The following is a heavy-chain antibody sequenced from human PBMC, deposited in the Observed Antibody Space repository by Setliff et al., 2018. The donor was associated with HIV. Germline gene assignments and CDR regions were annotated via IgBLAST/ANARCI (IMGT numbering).Heavy chain of an antibody. CDR2: IYHSGST. D-gene: IGHD3-22*01. CDR1: GGSISSDNW. V-gene: IGHV4-4*02. J-gene: IGHJ5*02. Sequence: SETLSLTCAVSGGSISSDNWWTWVRQPPGKGLEYIGSIYHSGSTYYNPSLKSRVTISVDTSKNQFSLKLNSVTAADTAVYYCASRIYYYDSSRVLREEGFDPWGQGTLVTVSS. CDR3: ASRIYYYDSSRVLREEGFDP.